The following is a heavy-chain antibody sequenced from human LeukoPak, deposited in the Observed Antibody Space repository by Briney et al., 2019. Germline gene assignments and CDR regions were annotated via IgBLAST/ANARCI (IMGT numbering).Heavy chain of an antibody. CDR2: ISSSNGNT. Sequence: ASVKVSCKASGYTFSSYGITWVRQAPGQGLEWMGWISSSNGNTNYAQKLQGRVTMTTDTSTSTAYMELRSLRSDDTAVYYCARDPIPYYYDSSPGYDYWGQGTLVTVSS. V-gene: IGHV1-18*01. CDR1: GYTFSSYG. CDR3: ARDPIPYYYDSSPGYDY. D-gene: IGHD3-22*01. J-gene: IGHJ4*02.